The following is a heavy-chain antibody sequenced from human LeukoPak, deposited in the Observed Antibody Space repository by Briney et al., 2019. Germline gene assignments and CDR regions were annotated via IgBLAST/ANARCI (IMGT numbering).Heavy chain of an antibody. CDR3: ARDPGCRGGTCSYFDY. Sequence: PSETLSLTCTVSGGSISLYYWSWIRQPPGKGLEWIGYIYYSGSTNYNPSLKSRVTISVDTSKNQFSLKLSSVTAADTAVYYCARDPGCRGGTCSYFDYWGQGTLVTVSS. D-gene: IGHD2-15*01. CDR1: GGSISLYY. CDR2: IYYSGST. J-gene: IGHJ4*02. V-gene: IGHV4-59*12.